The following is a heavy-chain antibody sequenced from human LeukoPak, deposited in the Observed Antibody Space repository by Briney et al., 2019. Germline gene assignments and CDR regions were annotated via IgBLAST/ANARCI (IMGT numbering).Heavy chain of an antibody. V-gene: IGHV3-30-3*01. CDR3: ARDTTSTIAAAGTFDY. CDR2: ISYDGSNK. Sequence: GGSLRLSCAASGFTFSSYAMHWVRQAPGKGLEWVAVISYDGSNKYYADSVKGRFTISRDNSKNTLYLQMNSLRAEDTAVYYCARDTTSTIAAAGTFDYWGQGTLVTVFS. D-gene: IGHD6-13*01. CDR1: GFTFSSYA. J-gene: IGHJ4*02.